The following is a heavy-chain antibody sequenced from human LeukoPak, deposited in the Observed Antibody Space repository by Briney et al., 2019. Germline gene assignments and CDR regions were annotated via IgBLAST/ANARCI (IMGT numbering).Heavy chain of an antibody. CDR3: AKEVGATIDY. V-gene: IGHV3-30*02. CDR1: GFTFSSYG. Sequence: PGGSLRLSCAASGFTFSSYGMHWVRQAPGKGLEWVAVIWYGGSNKYYADSVKGRFTISRDNSKNTLYLQMNSLRAEDTAVYYCAKEVGATIDYWGQGTLVTVSS. CDR2: IWYGGSNK. J-gene: IGHJ4*02. D-gene: IGHD1-26*01.